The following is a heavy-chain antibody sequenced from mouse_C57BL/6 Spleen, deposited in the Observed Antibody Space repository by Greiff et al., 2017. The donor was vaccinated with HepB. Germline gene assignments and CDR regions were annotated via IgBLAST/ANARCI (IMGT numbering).Heavy chain of an antibody. CDR3: ASGEDGAMDC. J-gene: IGHJ4*01. CDR2: INPGSGGT. CDR1: GYAFTNYL. Sequence: VQLQQSGAELVRPGTSVKVSCKASGYAFTNYLIEWVKQRPGQGLEWIGVINPGSGGTNYNEKFKGKATLTADKSSSTAYMQLSSLTSEDSAVYCCASGEDGAMDCWGQGTSVTVSS. V-gene: IGHV1-54*01.